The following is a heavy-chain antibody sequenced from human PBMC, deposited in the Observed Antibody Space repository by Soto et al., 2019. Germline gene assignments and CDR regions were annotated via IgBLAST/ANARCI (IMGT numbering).Heavy chain of an antibody. J-gene: IGHJ6*02. V-gene: IGHV3-74*01. CDR2: INSDGSST. Sequence: GGSLRLSCAASGGPFSSYWMHWVRQAPGKGLVWVSRINSDGSSTSYADSVKGRFTISRDNAKNTLYLQMNSLRAEDTAVYYCARETHITIFGVVIPYYYYYGMDVWGQGTTVTVSS. CDR3: ARETHITIFGVVIPYYYYYGMDV. D-gene: IGHD3-3*01. CDR1: GGPFSSYW.